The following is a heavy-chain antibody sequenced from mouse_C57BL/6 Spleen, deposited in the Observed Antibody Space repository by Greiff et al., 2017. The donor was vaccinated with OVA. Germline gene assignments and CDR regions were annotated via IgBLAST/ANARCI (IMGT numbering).Heavy chain of an antibody. CDR3: ARCPYYSNYRAYYVDY. CDR1: GFTFSSYA. V-gene: IGHV5-4*01. J-gene: IGHJ2*01. Sequence: EVQVVESGGGLVKPGGSLKLSCAASGFTFSSYAMSWVRQTPEKRLEWVATLSDGGSYTYYPDNVKGRFTISRDNAKNNLYLQMSHLKSEDTAMYYGARCPYYSNYRAYYVDYWGQVTTLTVSS. CDR2: LSDGGSYT. D-gene: IGHD2-5*01.